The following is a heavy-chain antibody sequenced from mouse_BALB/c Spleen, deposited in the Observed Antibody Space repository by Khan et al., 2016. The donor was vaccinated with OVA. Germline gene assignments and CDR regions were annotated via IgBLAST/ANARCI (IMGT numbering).Heavy chain of an antibody. V-gene: IGHV1S132*01. CDR1: GYIFTSYW. CDR2: IYPGTDNT. Sequence: QVRLQQSGAELVRPGASVRLSCKTSGYIFTSYWIHWVKQRSGQGLEWIARIYPGTDNTYYNENLKDKATLTTDTSSSTAYMQLSSLKSEDSAVYFCAREEALYYFDYWGQGTTLTVSS. D-gene: IGHD3-2*02. CDR3: AREEALYYFDY. J-gene: IGHJ2*01.